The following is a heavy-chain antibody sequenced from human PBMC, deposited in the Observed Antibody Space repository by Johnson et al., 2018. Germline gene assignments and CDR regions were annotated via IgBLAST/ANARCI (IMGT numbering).Heavy chain of an antibody. CDR2: IYPGDSDT. CDR1: GYSFTSYW. J-gene: IGHJ3*02. Sequence: VQLVESGAEVKKPGESLKISCKGSGYSFTSYWIGWVRQMPGKGLEWMGIIYPGDSDTRYSPSFQGQVTISADQSSTTAYLQWSSLTASDTAVYYCARHLGCSGGSCYGNDAFDIWGQGTMVTVSS. D-gene: IGHD2-15*01. CDR3: ARHLGCSGGSCYGNDAFDI. V-gene: IGHV5-51*01.